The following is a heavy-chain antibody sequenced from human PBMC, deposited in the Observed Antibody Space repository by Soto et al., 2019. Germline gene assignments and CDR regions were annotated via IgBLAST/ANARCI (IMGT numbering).Heavy chain of an antibody. CDR2: IHPTDGRT. Sequence: ASVKVSCKASGYIFTSFYMHWVRQAPGQGLEWMGLIHPTDGRTWYVEKFQGRITMTRDTSTNTDYLQLSSLRSDDTAVYYCARDNSWDYGSGLMAWWFDPWGQGTLVTVSS. CDR3: ARDNSWDYGSGLMAWWFDP. D-gene: IGHD3-10*01. V-gene: IGHV1-46*01. CDR1: GYIFTSFY. J-gene: IGHJ5*02.